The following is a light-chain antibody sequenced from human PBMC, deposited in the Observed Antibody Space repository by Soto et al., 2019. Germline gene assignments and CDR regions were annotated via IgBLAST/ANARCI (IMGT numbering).Light chain of an antibody. V-gene: IGKV1-33*01. J-gene: IGKJ4*01. CDR2: DAS. CDR1: QDISNY. Sequence: DIQMTQSPSSLSASVGDRVTITCQASQDISNYLNWYQQKPGKAPKLLIYDASNLETGVPSRFSGSGSATDFTFTISSLQPEDIATYYCQQYDNLLFTFGGGTKVEIK. CDR3: QQYDNLLFT.